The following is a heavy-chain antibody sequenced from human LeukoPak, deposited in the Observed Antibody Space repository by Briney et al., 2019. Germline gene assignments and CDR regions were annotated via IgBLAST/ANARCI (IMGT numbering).Heavy chain of an antibody. CDR3: ARDLRYGVVLETDDRGNY. V-gene: IGHV3-21*01. J-gene: IGHJ4*02. Sequence: GGSLRLSCAASGFTLSDYSMNWVRQAPGKGLEWVSTISSDPNYIYYGASVKGRFTIARDNAENSVFLQMNSLRAEDTAVYFCARDLRYGVVLETDDRGNYWGQGTLVVVSS. CDR1: GFTLSDYS. D-gene: IGHD4-17*01. CDR2: ISSDPNYI.